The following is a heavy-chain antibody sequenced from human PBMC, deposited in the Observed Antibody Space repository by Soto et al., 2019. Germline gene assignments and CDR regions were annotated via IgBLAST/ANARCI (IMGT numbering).Heavy chain of an antibody. CDR2: ISGSGPYT. D-gene: IGHD3-10*01. CDR1: GFTFNDYY. Sequence: QVHLVESGGGLVQPGGSLRLSCAASGFTFNDYYMSWVRQAPGKGLEWVSYISGSGPYTKYADSVKGRFTISRDNAKNSLYLQMSSLRVEDTTVYYCARVPVSMVRGYGMDVWGQGTTVTVSS. V-gene: IGHV3-11*06. J-gene: IGHJ6*02. CDR3: ARVPVSMVRGYGMDV.